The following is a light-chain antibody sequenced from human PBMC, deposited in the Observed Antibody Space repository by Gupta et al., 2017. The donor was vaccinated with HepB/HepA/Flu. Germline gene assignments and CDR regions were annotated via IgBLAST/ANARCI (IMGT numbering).Light chain of an antibody. Sequence: MPKPPLPLPVTLGEPASISCRSSQSLLHSNGYNYLDWYLQKPGQSPQLLIYLGSNRASGVPDRFSGSGSGTDFTLKISRVEAEDVGVYYCMQALQTPWTFGQGTKVDIK. CDR3: MQALQTPWT. CDR2: LGS. J-gene: IGKJ1*01. CDR1: QSLLHSNGYNY. V-gene: IGKV2-28*01.